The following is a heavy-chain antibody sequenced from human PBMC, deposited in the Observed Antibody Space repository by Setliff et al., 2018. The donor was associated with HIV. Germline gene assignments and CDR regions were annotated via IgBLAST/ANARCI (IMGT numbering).Heavy chain of an antibody. CDR1: GGSISSYY. CDR2: IYTSGST. J-gene: IGHJ6*03. Sequence: SETLSLTCTVSGGSISSYYWSWIRPPAGKGLEWIGHIYTSGSTNYNPSLKSRVTMSVDTSKNQFSLKLSSVTAADTAVYYCARDVPWGDYYYYMDVWG. CDR3: ARDVPWGDYYYYMDV. D-gene: IGHD3-16*01. V-gene: IGHV4-4*07.